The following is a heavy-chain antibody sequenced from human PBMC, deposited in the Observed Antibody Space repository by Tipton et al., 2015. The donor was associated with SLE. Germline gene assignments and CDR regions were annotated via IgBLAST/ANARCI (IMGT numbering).Heavy chain of an antibody. J-gene: IGHJ6*02. CDR1: GYTFTSYD. CDR2: ITTYNGNT. CDR3: ARANSVPYYYYYGMDV. D-gene: IGHD3-10*01. V-gene: IGHV1-18*01. Sequence: QSGPEVKKPGASVKVSCKASGYTFTSYDINWVRQATGQGLEWMGWITTYNGNTNYAQKFQGRVTMTTDTSTSTAYMDLRSLRSDDTAVYYCARANSVPYYYYYGMDVWGQGTAVTVSS.